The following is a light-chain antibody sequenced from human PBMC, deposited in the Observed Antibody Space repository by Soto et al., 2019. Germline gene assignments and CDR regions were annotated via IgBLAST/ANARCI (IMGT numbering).Light chain of an antibody. Sequence: QSALTQPPSLSGTPGQRVTISCSGSNSNIGRYSVNWYQHFPGTAPKILIYSDDERPSGVPDRFSGSKSGTSASLAISGLPSEDEAEYYCAAWDDNLNGPLFGGGTKVTVL. J-gene: IGLJ3*02. CDR3: AAWDDNLNGPL. V-gene: IGLV1-44*01. CDR1: NSNIGRYS. CDR2: SDD.